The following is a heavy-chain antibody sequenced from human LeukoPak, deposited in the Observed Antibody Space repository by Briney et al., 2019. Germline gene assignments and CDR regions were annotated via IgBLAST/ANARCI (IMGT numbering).Heavy chain of an antibody. J-gene: IGHJ4*02. CDR1: GFTFSSYW. CDR2: TSSDGTAT. Sequence: GGSLRLSCGASGFTFSSYWMHWVRQAPGKGLVWVSRTSSDGTATTYADSVKGRFTMSRDNAKNTLYLQMNSLRAEDTAVYYCAKEAYYDFWSGYYIDYWGQGTLVTVSS. V-gene: IGHV3-74*01. D-gene: IGHD3-3*01. CDR3: AKEAYYDFWSGYYIDY.